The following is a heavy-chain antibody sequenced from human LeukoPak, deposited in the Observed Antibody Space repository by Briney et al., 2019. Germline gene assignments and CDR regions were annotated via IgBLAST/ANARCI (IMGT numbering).Heavy chain of an antibody. CDR3: ARDDPNKYYFDY. CDR1: GGSISSSSYY. Sequence: PSETLSLTCTVSGGSISSSSYYWGWIRQPPGKGLEWIGKIYYSGSTYYNSSLKSRVTISVDTSKSQFSLKLSSVTAADTAVYYCARDDPNKYYFDYWGQGTLVTVSS. J-gene: IGHJ4*02. CDR2: IYYSGST. V-gene: IGHV4-39*02.